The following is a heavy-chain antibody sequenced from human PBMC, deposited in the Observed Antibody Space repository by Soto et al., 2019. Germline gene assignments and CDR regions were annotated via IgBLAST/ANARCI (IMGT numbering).Heavy chain of an antibody. CDR2: ISSSSSYR. CDR1: GFTFSSYS. V-gene: IGHV3-21*01. D-gene: IGHD3-10*01. Sequence: PGGSLSLSCAASGFTFSSYSMNWVRQAPGKGLEWVSSISSSSSYRYYADSVKGRFTISRDNAKNSLYLQMNSLRAEDTAVYYCARDVLDLDYYGSGTYPAWGQGTLVTVSS. CDR3: ARDVLDLDYYGSGTYPA. J-gene: IGHJ5*02.